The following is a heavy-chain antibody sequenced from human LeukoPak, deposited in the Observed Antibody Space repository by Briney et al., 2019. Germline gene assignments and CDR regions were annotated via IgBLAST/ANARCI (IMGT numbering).Heavy chain of an antibody. D-gene: IGHD2-21*01. CDR1: GFTFSSYG. J-gene: IGHJ4*02. CDR2: IRYDGSNK. CDR3: AKGGPVIPDY. V-gene: IGHV3-30*02. Sequence: GGSLRLSCAASGFTFSSYGMHWVRQAPGKGLEWVAFIRYDGSNKYYADSVKGRFTISRDNSKSTLYLQMNSLRAEDTAVYYCAKGGPVIPDYWGQGTLVTVSS.